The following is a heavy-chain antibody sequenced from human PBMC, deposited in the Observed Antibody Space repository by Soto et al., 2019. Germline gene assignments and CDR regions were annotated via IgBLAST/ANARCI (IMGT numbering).Heavy chain of an antibody. Sequence: ASVKVSCKASGYTFTSYAMHWVRRAPGQRLEWMGWINAGNGNTKYSQKFQGRVTITRDKSTSTAYMELSSLRSEDTAVYYCASGGNSYYYYGMDVWGQGTTVTVSS. CDR1: GYTFTSYA. V-gene: IGHV1-3*01. CDR2: INAGNGNT. D-gene: IGHD2-21*02. J-gene: IGHJ6*02. CDR3: ASGGNSYYYYGMDV.